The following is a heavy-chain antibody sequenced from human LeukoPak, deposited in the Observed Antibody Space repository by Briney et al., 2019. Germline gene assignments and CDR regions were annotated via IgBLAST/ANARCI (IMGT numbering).Heavy chain of an antibody. V-gene: IGHV1-18*01. CDR3: ARDQELGYCSSTSCHEMDY. CDR1: GYTFTSYG. J-gene: IGHJ4*02. Sequence: ASVKVSCKASGYTFTSYGISWVRQAPGQGLEWMGWISAYNGNTDYAQKLQGRVTMTTDTSTSTAYMELRSLRSDDTAVYYCARDQELGYCSSTSCHEMDYWGQGTLVTVSS. CDR2: ISAYNGNT. D-gene: IGHD2-2*01.